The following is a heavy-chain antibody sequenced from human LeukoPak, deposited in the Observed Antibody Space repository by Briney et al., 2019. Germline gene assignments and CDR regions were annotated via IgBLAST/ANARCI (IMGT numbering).Heavy chain of an antibody. V-gene: IGHV3-23*01. CDR2: IGASGGSTST. D-gene: IGHD4-17*01. J-gene: IGHJ3*02. CDR1: GFTFSSCA. Sequence: GGSLRLSCAVSGFTFSSCAMAWVRQAPGKGLEWVSAIGASGGSTSTYYADSVMGRFTFSRDNSKNTLYLQMNSLRAEDTALYYCAKVGAYGVHDVFDIWGQGTMVTVSS. CDR3: AKVGAYGVHDVFDI.